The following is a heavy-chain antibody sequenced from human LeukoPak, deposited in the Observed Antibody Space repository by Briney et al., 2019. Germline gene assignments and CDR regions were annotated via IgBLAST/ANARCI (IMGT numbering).Heavy chain of an antibody. D-gene: IGHD5-18*01. CDR3: ARGGYSRAFDY. V-gene: IGHV3-7*01. Sequence: GGSLRLSCVASGFTFSSYWMSWVRQAPGKGLEWVANIKQDGSEKYYVDSVKGRFTISRDNAKNSLYLQMNSLRAEDTAVYYCARGGYSRAFDYWGQGTLVTVSS. J-gene: IGHJ4*02. CDR2: IKQDGSEK. CDR1: GFTFSSYW.